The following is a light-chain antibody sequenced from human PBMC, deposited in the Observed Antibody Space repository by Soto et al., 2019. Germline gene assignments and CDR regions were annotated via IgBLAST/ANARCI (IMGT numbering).Light chain of an antibody. J-gene: IGKJ1*01. CDR1: QSVSNSY. V-gene: IGKV3-20*01. CDR3: QQYGSSPRT. Sequence: ETVLTQSPGTLSLSPGERATLSCRASQSVSNSYLAWYQQKAGQAPRLLIYGASRRATGIPDRFSGSVSGTDFTLTISRLEPEDFSVYYCQQYGSSPRTFGQGTKVEIK. CDR2: GAS.